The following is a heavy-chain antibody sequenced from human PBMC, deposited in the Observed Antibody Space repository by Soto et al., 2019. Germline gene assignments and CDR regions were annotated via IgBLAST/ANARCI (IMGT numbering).Heavy chain of an antibody. CDR3: ARDGGLERQAYELEY. V-gene: IGHV3-7*05. J-gene: IGHJ4*02. D-gene: IGHD5-12*01. CDR2: IKEDGSEK. Sequence: GKGLEWVANIKEDGSEKNYVDSVKGRLTISRDNAKNTLFLQMNSLRDEDTAVYYCARDGGLERQAYELEYWGQRTVVT.